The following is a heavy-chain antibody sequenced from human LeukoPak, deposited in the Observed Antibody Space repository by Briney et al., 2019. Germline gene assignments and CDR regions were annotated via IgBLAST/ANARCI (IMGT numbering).Heavy chain of an antibody. V-gene: IGHV1-2*02. CDR3: ARDWAWEQVWFQH. CDR1: GYTFTGSY. Sequence: ASVKVSCKASGYTFTGSYMHWVRQAPGQGLEWMGWINTNHGGTNYAPKFQGRVTMTRDTSISTGYMELSRLRSDDTAVYYCARDWAWEQVWFQHWGQGTQVTVS. J-gene: IGHJ1*01. D-gene: IGHD1-26*01. CDR2: INTNHGGT.